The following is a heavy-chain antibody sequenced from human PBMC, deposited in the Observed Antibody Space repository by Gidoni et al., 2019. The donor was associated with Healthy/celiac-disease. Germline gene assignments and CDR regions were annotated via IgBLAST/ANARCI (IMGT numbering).Heavy chain of an antibody. CDR1: GFTFRAYS. CDR2: ISSSVSTI. CDR3: AREKDCGGDCYAFDY. D-gene: IGHD2-21*02. J-gene: IGHJ4*02. V-gene: IGHV3-11*01. Sequence: QVQLVESGGGLVKPGGSLRLSCAASGFTFRAYSMSWIRQAPGKGLEWVSYISSSVSTIYYADSVKGRFTISRDNAKNSLYLQMNSLRAEDTAVYYCAREKDCGGDCYAFDYWGQGTLVTVSS.